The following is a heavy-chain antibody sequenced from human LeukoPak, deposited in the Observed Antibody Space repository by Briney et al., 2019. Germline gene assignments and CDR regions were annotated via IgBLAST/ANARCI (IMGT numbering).Heavy chain of an antibody. CDR1: GGSISSYY. V-gene: IGHV4-59*01. D-gene: IGHD3-22*01. Sequence: PSETLSLTCTVSGGSISSYYWSWIRQPPGKGLEWIGYIYYSASTNYNPSLKSRVTMSADSSKNQLSLKLTSVTAADTGVYYCARATRVITIFDIWGQGILVTVSS. CDR3: ARATRVITIFDI. J-gene: IGHJ4*02. CDR2: IYYSAST.